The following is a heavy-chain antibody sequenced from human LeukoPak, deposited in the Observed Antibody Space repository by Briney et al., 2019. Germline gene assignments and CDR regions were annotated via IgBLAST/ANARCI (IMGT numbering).Heavy chain of an antibody. Sequence: SQTLSLTCTLSGGSISSGGYYWSWIRQHPGKGLEWIGYIYYSGSTYYNPSLKRRVSIAVDTSKNQFSLKLSSVTAADTAVYYCARDRPSITMVRGVLTNKADAFDIWGQGTMVTVSS. CDR3: ARDRPSITMVRGVLTNKADAFDI. CDR2: IYYSGST. D-gene: IGHD3-10*01. CDR1: GGSISSGGYY. J-gene: IGHJ3*02. V-gene: IGHV4-31*03.